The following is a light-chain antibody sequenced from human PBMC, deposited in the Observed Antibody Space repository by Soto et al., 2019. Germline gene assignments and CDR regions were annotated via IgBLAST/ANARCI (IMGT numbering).Light chain of an antibody. Sequence: QSALPQPASVSGSPGQSITISCTVTSYNLVSWYQQHPGKVPKLIIYEGSKRPSGVSSRFSGSQSGTTASLTVSGLQAEDEADYYCSSYTSSSTQVVFGGGTKLTVL. V-gene: IGLV2-14*02. J-gene: IGLJ2*01. CDR1: SYNL. CDR3: SSYTSSSTQVV. CDR2: EGS.